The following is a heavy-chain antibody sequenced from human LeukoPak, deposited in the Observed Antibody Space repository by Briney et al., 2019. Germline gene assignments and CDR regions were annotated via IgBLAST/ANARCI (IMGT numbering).Heavy chain of an antibody. CDR1: GASISSHY. Sequence: SETLSLTCAVSGASISSHYWSWIRQPPGKGLEWIGYTSGSISDNPSLKSRVAVSVDPSQNQVSLSLTSVTAADTAVYYCARVLAIFGLDTTDFYMDVWGKGATVTVSS. J-gene: IGHJ6*03. CDR2: TSGSI. V-gene: IGHV4-59*11. CDR3: ARVLAIFGLDTTDFYMDV. D-gene: IGHD3/OR15-3a*01.